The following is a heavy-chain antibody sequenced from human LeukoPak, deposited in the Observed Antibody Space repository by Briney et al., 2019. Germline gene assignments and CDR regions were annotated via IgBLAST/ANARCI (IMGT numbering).Heavy chain of an antibody. CDR3: ARWALSTVDHYFDY. CDR1: GFTFSSNR. Sequence: PGGSLRLSSAASGFTFSSNRMSWVRPSPGKGLEWVDNIKQDGSEKYYVDSVKVRLTISRDNATNSLYLQMNSLRAEDTAVDYCARWALSTVDHYFDYWGQGTLVTVSS. CDR2: IKQDGSEK. D-gene: IGHD4-17*01. J-gene: IGHJ4*02. V-gene: IGHV3-7*04.